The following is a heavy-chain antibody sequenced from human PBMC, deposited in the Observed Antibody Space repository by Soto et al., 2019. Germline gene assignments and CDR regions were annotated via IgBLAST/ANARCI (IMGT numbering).Heavy chain of an antibody. J-gene: IGHJ5*02. CDR3: AKDPRCSGGSCPSNWFDP. CDR2: ISGSGGST. CDR1: GFTFSSYA. Sequence: PGGSLRLSCAASGFTFSSYAMSWVRQAPGKGLEWVSAISGSGGSTYYADSVKGRFTISRDNSKNTLYLQMNSLRAEDTAVYYCAKDPRCSGGSCPSNWFDPWGQGTLVTVSS. D-gene: IGHD2-15*01. V-gene: IGHV3-23*01.